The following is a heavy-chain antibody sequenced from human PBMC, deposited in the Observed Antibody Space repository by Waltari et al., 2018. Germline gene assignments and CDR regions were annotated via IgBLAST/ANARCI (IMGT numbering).Heavy chain of an antibody. J-gene: IGHJ5*02. Sequence: EVQLVESGGGLVQPGGSLSLSCAASGFTFSRHWMHWVRQAPGKGLVWVSRINTDGSYTAYADSVRGRFTISRDNAKNTLFLQMNSLRVEDTAVYYCARAYSGKKNPKESWGQGTLVTVSS. V-gene: IGHV3-74*03. CDR2: INTDGSYT. CDR1: GFTFSRHW. CDR3: ARAYSGKKNPKES. D-gene: IGHD4-4*01.